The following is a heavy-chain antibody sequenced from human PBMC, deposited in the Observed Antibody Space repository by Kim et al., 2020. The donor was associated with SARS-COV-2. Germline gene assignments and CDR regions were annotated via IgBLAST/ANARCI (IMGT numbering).Heavy chain of an antibody. CDR1: GYTFTSYG. V-gene: IGHV1-18*01. Sequence: ASVKVSCKASGYTFTSYGISWVRQAPGQGLEWMGWISAYNGNTNYAQKLQGRVTMTTDTPTSTAYIELRSLRSDDTAVYYCARFLAGTTKTNLDYWGQGTLVTVSS. J-gene: IGHJ4*02. CDR3: ARFLAGTTKTNLDY. D-gene: IGHD1-7*01. CDR2: ISAYNGNT.